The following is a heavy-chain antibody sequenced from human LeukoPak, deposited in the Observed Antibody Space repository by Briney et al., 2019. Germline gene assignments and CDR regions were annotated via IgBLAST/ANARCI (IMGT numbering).Heavy chain of an antibody. J-gene: IGHJ4*02. CDR1: GFTFSSYA. V-gene: IGHV3-23*01. CDR3: ASNSSSWYWFDY. Sequence: GGSLRLSCAASGFTFSSYAMSWVRQAPGKGLEWGSAISGSGGSTYYADPVKGRFTISRDNSKNTLYLQMNCLRAEDTAVYYCASNSSSWYWFDYWSQGTLVTVCS. CDR2: ISGSGGST. D-gene: IGHD6-13*01.